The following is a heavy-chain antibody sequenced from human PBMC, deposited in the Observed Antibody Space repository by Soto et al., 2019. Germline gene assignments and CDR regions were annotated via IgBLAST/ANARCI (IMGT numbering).Heavy chain of an antibody. V-gene: IGHV1-69*13. J-gene: IGHJ6*02. CDR3: AKPRAPYYAMDV. CDR2: IIPIFGKE. Sequence: SVKVSCKASGGPFNNYTINWMRQAPGQGLEWMGGIIPIFGKEHYAQKFQGRVTICADESTYTAYMELSSLTAEDTAVYYCAKPRAPYYAMDVWGQGTTVTVSS. CDR1: GGPFNNYT.